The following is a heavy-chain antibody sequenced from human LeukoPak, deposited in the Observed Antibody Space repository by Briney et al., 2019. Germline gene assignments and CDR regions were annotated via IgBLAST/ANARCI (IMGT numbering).Heavy chain of an antibody. CDR2: IRVNGDST. CDR3: ARVEKYYYDSHYYYGMDV. V-gene: IGHV3-23*01. J-gene: IGHJ6*02. Sequence: GVSLRLSCAASGFTFSNYAVNWVRQAPGKGLEWVSTIRVNGDSTIYADSVKGRFTISRDNAKNSLYLQMNSLRAEDTAVYYCARVEKYYYDSHYYYGMDVWGQGTTVTVSS. D-gene: IGHD3-22*01. CDR1: GFTFSNYA.